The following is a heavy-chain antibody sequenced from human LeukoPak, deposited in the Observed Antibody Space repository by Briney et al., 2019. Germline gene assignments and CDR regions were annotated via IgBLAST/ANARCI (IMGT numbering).Heavy chain of an antibody. D-gene: IGHD2-8*01. J-gene: IGHJ4*02. CDR3: TKDKWWGASDH. V-gene: IGHV3-74*01. Sequence: GGSLRLSCAASGFSFSAHWMHWVRQAPGKGLVWVAQINGDATATNYAGSVKGRFTISRDNAKNTVHLQMSTLTAEDTAVYYCTKDKWWGASDHWGQGSLVTVSS. CDR1: GFSFSAHW. CDR2: INGDATAT.